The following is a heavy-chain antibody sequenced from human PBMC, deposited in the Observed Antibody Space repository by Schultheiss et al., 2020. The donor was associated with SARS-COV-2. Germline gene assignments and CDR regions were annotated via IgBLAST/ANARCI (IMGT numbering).Heavy chain of an antibody. J-gene: IGHJ3*02. Sequence: SETLSLTCAVSGYSISSGYYWGWIRQPPGKGLEWIGRIYTSGSTNYNPSLKSRVTMSVDTSKNQFSLKLSSVTAADTAVYYCARNPPITMVRGTPGAFDIWGQGTMVTVSS. D-gene: IGHD3-10*01. CDR3: ARNPPITMVRGTPGAFDI. CDR1: GYSISSGYY. CDR2: IYTSGST. V-gene: IGHV4-38-2*01.